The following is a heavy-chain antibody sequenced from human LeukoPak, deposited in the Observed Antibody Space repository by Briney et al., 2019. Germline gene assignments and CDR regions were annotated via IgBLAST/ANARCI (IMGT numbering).Heavy chain of an antibody. CDR1: GGSISSNNW. V-gene: IGHV4-4*01. CDR2: IYHDGST. Sequence: SETLSLTCAVSGGSISSNNWWIWVRQSPEKGLEWIGEIYHDGSTNYNPSLKSRVTISMDKSKNQLSLKLNFVTAADTAVYCCARDRGGYTYSHDYWGQGTLVTASS. D-gene: IGHD5-18*01. CDR3: ARDRGGYTYSHDY. J-gene: IGHJ4*02.